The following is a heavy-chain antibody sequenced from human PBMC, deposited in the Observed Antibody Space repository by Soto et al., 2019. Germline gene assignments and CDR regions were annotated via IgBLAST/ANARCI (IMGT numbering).Heavy chain of an antibody. Sequence: SVPLSLTCAVPGGSISSSNCCRLVRQPPGKGLEWIGEIYHSGSTNYNPSLKSRVTISVDKSKNQFSLKLSSVTAADTAVYYCAREVVVAATPYGMDVWGQGTTVS. CDR3: AREVVVAATPYGMDV. J-gene: IGHJ6*02. D-gene: IGHD2-15*01. CDR1: GGSISSSNC. CDR2: IYHSGST. V-gene: IGHV4-4*02.